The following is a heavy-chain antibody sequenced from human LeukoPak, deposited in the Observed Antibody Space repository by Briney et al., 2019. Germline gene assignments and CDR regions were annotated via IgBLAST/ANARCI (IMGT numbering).Heavy chain of an antibody. CDR1: GGSFSGYY. V-gene: IGHV4-34*01. D-gene: IGHD3-10*01. Sequence: SETLSLTCAVYGGSFSGYYWSWFRQPPGKGLEWIGAINHSGSTNYNPTLKSRVTISVDPSKNQFSLKLSSVTAADTAVYYCARGPYYHGSRSPIDFWGQGTLVTVSS. J-gene: IGHJ4*02. CDR2: INHSGST. CDR3: ARGPYYHGSRSPIDF.